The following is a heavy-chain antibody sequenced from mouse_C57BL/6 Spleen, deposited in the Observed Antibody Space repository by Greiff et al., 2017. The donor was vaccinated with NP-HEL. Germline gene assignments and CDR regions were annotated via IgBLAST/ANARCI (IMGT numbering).Heavy chain of an antibody. Sequence: QVQLKQSGPELVKPGASVKISCKASGYAFSSSWMNWVKQRPGKGLEWIGRIYPGDGDTNYNGKFKGKATLTADKSSSTAYMQLSSLTSEDSAVYFCARGGGYGYDGFDYWGQGTTLTVSS. J-gene: IGHJ2*01. CDR2: IYPGDGDT. V-gene: IGHV1-82*01. CDR1: GYAFSSSW. D-gene: IGHD2-2*01. CDR3: ARGGGYGYDGFDY.